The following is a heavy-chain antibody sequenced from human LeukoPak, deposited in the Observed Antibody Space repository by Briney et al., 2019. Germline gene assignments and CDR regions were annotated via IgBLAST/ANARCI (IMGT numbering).Heavy chain of an antibody. CDR3: SRFLYHTTGYHFFDS. V-gene: IGHV3-7*01. CDR1: GFTLSDFW. J-gene: IGHJ4*02. Sequence: GGSLILSCAASGFTLSDFWMTWVRQAPGKGLQWVANIRGDGREQNYAASVKGRFTISRDNAQNSLYLQMSSLGAEDTALYFCSRFLYHTTGYHFFDSWGLGTLVAVSS. CDR2: IRGDGREQ. D-gene: IGHD3-22*01.